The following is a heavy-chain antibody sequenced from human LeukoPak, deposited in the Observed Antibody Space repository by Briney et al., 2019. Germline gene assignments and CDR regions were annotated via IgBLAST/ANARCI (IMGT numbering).Heavy chain of an antibody. CDR1: GGSVTSTNW. Sequence: SETLSLTCDVSGGSVTSTNWWTWVRQPPGKGLEWIGEVHLDGRTNYNPSLKSRLIMPVDLPENHISLKLTSVTAADTAVYYCAREGGFYRPLDYSGQGTLVTVSS. CDR3: AREGGFYRPLDY. D-gene: IGHD3-3*01. J-gene: IGHJ4*02. V-gene: IGHV4-4*02. CDR2: VHLDGRT.